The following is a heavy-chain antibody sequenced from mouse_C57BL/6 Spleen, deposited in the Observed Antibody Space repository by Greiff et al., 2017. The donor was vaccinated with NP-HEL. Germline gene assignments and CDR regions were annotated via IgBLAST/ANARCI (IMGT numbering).Heavy chain of an antibody. CDR1: GFTFSSYG. CDR3: AMSGTGNYFDY. J-gene: IGHJ2*01. CDR2: ISSGGSYT. V-gene: IGHV5-6*01. D-gene: IGHD2-14*01. Sequence: EVKLLESGGDLVKPGGSLKLSCAASGFTFSSYGMSWVRQTPDKRLEWVATISSGGSYTYYPDSVKGRFTISRDNAKNTLYLQMSSLKSEDTAMYYCAMSGTGNYFDYWGQRTTLTVSS.